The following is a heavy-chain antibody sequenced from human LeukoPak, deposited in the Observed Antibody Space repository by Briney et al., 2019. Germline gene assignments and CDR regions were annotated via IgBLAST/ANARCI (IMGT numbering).Heavy chain of an antibody. CDR1: GYTFTNYD. CDR3: AGDGPRYCSGGICYSDH. CDR2: ISAHNDNT. D-gene: IGHD2-15*01. J-gene: IGHJ4*02. V-gene: IGHV1-18*01. Sequence: GASVKVSCKASGYTFTNYDITWVRQAPGQGLEWMGWISAHNDNTKYAQKLQGRVTMTTETSTNTAYMELRSLTSDDTAVYYCAGDGPRYCSGGICYSDHWGQGTLVTVSS.